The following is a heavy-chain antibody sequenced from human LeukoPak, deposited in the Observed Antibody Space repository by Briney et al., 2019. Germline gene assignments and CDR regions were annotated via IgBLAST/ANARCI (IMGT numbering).Heavy chain of an antibody. J-gene: IGHJ5*02. V-gene: IGHV4-59*01. Sequence: SETLSLTCTVSGGSISSYYWSWIRQPPGKGLEWIGYIYYSGSTNYNPSLKSGVTISVDTSKNQFSLKLSSVTAADTAVYYCPRFIDEIDNWFDAWGQGTLVTVSS. CDR2: IYYSGST. D-gene: IGHD3-16*02. CDR3: PRFIDEIDNWFDA. CDR1: GGSISSYY.